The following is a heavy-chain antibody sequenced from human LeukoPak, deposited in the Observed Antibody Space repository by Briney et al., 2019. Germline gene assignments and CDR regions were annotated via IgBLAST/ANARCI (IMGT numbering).Heavy chain of an antibody. CDR3: ATPQNYDFWSGYFSGGAFDI. D-gene: IGHD3-3*01. V-gene: IGHV1-24*01. J-gene: IGHJ3*02. Sequence: ASVKVSCKASGYTFTSYGISWVRQAPGQGLEWMGGFDPEDGETIYAQKFQGRVTMTEDTSTDTAYMELSSLRSEDTAVYYCATPQNYDFWSGYFSGGAFDIWGQGTMVTVSS. CDR1: GYTFTSYG. CDR2: FDPEDGET.